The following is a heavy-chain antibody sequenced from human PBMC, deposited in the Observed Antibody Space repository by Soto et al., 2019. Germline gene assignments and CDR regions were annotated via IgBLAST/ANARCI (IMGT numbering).Heavy chain of an antibody. CDR2: IIPIFGTA. CDR1: GGTFSSYA. CDR3: ARDDPDCSGGSCYLNWFVP. Sequence: SVKVSCKASGGTFSSYAISWVRQAPGQGLEWMGGIIPIFGTANYAQKFQGRVTITADESTSTAYMELSSLRSEDTAVYYCARDDPDCSGGSCYLNWFVPWGQGTLVTVSS. J-gene: IGHJ5*02. V-gene: IGHV1-69*13. D-gene: IGHD2-15*01.